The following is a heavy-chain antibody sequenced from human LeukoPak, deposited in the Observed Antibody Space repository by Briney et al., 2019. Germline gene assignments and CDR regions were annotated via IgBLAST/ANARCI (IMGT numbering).Heavy chain of an antibody. CDR3: ARWSMVRGVIITHLFDY. J-gene: IGHJ4*02. Sequence: GGSLRLSCAASGFTFSGYWMSWVRQAPGKGLEWVANIKQDGSEKYYVDSVKGRFTISRDNAKNSLYLQMNSLRAEDTAVYYCARWSMVRGVIITHLFDYWGQGTLVTVSS. D-gene: IGHD3-10*01. CDR1: GFTFSGYW. V-gene: IGHV3-7*03. CDR2: IKQDGSEK.